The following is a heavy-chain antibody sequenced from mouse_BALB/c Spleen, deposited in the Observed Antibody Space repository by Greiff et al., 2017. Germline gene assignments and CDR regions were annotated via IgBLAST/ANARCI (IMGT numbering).Heavy chain of an antibody. Sequence: EAQLQQSGAELVKPGASVKLSCTASGFNIKDTYMHWVKQRPEQGLEWIGRIDPANGNTKYDPKFQGKATITADTSSNTAYLQLSSLTSEDTAVYYCARDYYGSSSWFAYWGQGRLVTVSA. D-gene: IGHD1-1*01. V-gene: IGHV14-3*02. J-gene: IGHJ3*01. CDR1: GFNIKDTY. CDR2: IDPANGNT. CDR3: ARDYYGSSSWFAY.